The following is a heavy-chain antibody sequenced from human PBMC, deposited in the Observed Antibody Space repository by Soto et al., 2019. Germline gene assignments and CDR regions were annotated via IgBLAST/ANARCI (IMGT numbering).Heavy chain of an antibody. CDR2: LSASNGNT. V-gene: IGHV1-18*01. J-gene: IGHJ6*02. Sequence: QVQLVQSGAEVKKPGASVKVSCKASGYTFTSYGISWLRQAPGQWLEWMGWLSASNGNTNYAQKLQGRVTMTTDTATSTAYMELRSLRSDDTAVYYCARRPHYYYGMDVWGQGTTVTVSS. CDR3: ARRPHYYYGMDV. CDR1: GYTFTSYG.